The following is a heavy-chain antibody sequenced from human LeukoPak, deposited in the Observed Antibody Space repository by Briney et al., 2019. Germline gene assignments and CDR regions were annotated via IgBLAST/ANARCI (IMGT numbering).Heavy chain of an antibody. CDR2: ISAYNGNT. CDR3: ARVLDTAMVHHGMDV. D-gene: IGHD5-18*01. J-gene: IGHJ6*02. CDR1: GYTFTSYG. V-gene: IGHV1-18*01. Sequence: GASVKVSCKASGYTFTSYGISWVRQAPGQGLEWMGWISAYNGNTNYAQKLQGRVTMTTDTSTSTAYMELRSLRSDDTAVYYCARVLDTAMVHHGMDVWGQGTTVTVSS.